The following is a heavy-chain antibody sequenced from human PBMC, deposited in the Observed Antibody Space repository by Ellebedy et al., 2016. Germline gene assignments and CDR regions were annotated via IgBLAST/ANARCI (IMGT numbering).Heavy chain of an antibody. Sequence: GESLKISCKGSGYSFTSYWISWVRQMPGKGLEWMGIIYPGDSDTRYSPSFQGQVTISADKSISTAYLQWSSLKASDTAMYYCASGGYSYGWRPKAFDIWGQGTMVTVSS. CDR2: IYPGDSDT. CDR3: ASGGYSYGWRPKAFDI. CDR1: GYSFTSYW. V-gene: IGHV5-51*01. J-gene: IGHJ3*02. D-gene: IGHD5-18*01.